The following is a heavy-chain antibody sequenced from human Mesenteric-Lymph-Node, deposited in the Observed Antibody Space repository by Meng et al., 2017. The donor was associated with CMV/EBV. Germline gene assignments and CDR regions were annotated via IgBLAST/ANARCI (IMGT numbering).Heavy chain of an antibody. CDR3: ATTNEGYSNNRPLYYGLDV. D-gene: IGHD4-11*01. CDR2: ISNVGNTI. V-gene: IGHV3-48*03. J-gene: IGHJ6*02. CDR1: GFSFSSYD. Sequence: GESLKISCAASGFSFSSYDMIWVRQTPEKGLEWVSYISNVGNTIYYADSVKGRFTISRDNAKNSLYLQMNSLRAEDTAVYYCATTNEGYSNNRPLYYGLDVWGQGTTVTVSS.